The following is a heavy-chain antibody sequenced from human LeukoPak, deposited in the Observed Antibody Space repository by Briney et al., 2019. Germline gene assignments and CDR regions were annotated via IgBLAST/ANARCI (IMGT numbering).Heavy chain of an antibody. CDR2: VSYDGSSM. CDR3: ARAKVKGPTGWFDP. D-gene: IGHD1-14*01. CDR1: GFTFSTYG. Sequence: GGSLRLSCAASGFTFSTYGMHWVRQAPGKGLEGVAVVSYDGSSMYYADSVKGRFTISRENAKNSLYLQMNSLRAEDTAVYYCARAKVKGPTGWFDPWGQGTLVTVSS. J-gene: IGHJ5*02. V-gene: IGHV3-30*03.